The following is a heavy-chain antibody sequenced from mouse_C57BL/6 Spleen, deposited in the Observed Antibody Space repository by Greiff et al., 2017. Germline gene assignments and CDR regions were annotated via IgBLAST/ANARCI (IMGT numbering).Heavy chain of an antibody. J-gene: IGHJ3*01. CDR2: IHPSDSDT. Sequence: VQLQQSGAELVKPGASVKVSCTASGYTFTSYCMHWVKQRPGQGLEWIGRIHPSDSDTNYNQKFKGKATLTVDKSSSTAYMQLSSLTSEDSAVYYCARSTVVAHELAYWGQGTLVTVSA. CDR3: ARSTVVAHELAY. V-gene: IGHV1-74*01. D-gene: IGHD1-1*01. CDR1: GYTFTSYC.